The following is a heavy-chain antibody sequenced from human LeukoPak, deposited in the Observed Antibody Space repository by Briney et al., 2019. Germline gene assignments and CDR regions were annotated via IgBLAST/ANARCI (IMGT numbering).Heavy chain of an antibody. CDR1: GFTFSSYG. CDR2: ISYDGSNK. V-gene: IGHV3-30*18. D-gene: IGHD1-26*01. CDR3: AKRSGKGVLGDI. Sequence: GGSLRLSCAASGFTFSSYGMHWVRQAPGKGLEWVAVISYDGSNKYYADSVKGRFTISRDNSKNTLYLQMNSLRAEDTAVYYCAKRSGKGVLGDIWGQGTMVTVSS. J-gene: IGHJ3*02.